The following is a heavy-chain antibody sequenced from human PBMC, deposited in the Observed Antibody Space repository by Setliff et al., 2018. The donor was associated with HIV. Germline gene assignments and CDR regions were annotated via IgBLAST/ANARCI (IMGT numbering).Heavy chain of an antibody. Sequence: SETLSLTCAVYGGSFNDYYWSWIRQPPGKGLEWIGEINHSGSTNYNPSLKSRVTISVDTSKNQFSLKLSSVTAADTAVYYCARHPPHGDYFDYWGQGTLVTVSS. D-gene: IGHD3-3*01. J-gene: IGHJ4*02. CDR3: ARHPPHGDYFDY. CDR1: GGSFNDYY. CDR2: INHSGST. V-gene: IGHV4-34*01.